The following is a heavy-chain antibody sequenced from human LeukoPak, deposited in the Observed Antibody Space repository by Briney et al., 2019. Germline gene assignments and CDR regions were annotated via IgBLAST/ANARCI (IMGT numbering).Heavy chain of an antibody. CDR1: GFTFSSYA. CDR2: ISGSGGST. D-gene: IGHD7-27*01. Sequence: GGSLRLSCAASGFTFSSYAMSWVRRAPGKGLEWVSAISGSGGSTYYADSVKGRFTISRDNSKNTLYLQMNSLRAEDTAVYYCATLETGDHHFDYWGQGTLVTVSS. V-gene: IGHV3-23*01. J-gene: IGHJ4*02. CDR3: ATLETGDHHFDY.